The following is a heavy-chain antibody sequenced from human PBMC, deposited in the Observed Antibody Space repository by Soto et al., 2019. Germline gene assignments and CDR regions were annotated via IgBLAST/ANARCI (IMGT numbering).Heavy chain of an antibody. CDR2: IYYSGST. V-gene: IGHV4-39*01. CDR1: GGSISSSSYY. CDR3: ARNTMSIATKYYYYGMDV. J-gene: IGHJ6*02. Sequence: SETLSLTCTVSGGSISSSSYYWGWIRQPPGKGLEWIGSIYYSGSTYYNPSLKSRVTISVDTSKNQFSLKLSSVTAADTAVYYCARNTMSIATKYYYYGMDVWGQGTTVT. D-gene: IGHD6-6*01.